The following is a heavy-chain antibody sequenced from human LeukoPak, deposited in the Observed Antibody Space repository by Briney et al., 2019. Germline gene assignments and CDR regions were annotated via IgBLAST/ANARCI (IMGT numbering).Heavy chain of an antibody. V-gene: IGHV3-7*01. CDR3: AGGPVVTTFDY. Sequence: PGGSLRLSCVSSGFTFTTYWMTWVRQAPGKGLEWVANIKQDGTEKYYVDSVKGRFTISRDNAKKSLSLQMSSLSAADTAVYYCAGGPVVTTFDYWGQGTLVTVSS. D-gene: IGHD2-21*02. CDR1: GFTFTTYW. J-gene: IGHJ4*02. CDR2: IKQDGTEK.